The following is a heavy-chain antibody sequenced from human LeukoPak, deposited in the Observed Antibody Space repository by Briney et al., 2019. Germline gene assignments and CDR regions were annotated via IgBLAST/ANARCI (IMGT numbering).Heavy chain of an antibody. Sequence: SQTLSLTCAISGYSVSSSSATWNWMRQSPSRGLEWLGRTYYRSKWKNDYAVSVKSRITFNPDTSKNQFSLQLNSVTPEDTAVYYCVRGRDTAMGSWGQGTLVTVSS. V-gene: IGHV6-1*01. J-gene: IGHJ4*02. CDR1: GYSVSSSSAT. D-gene: IGHD5-18*01. CDR2: TYYRSKWKN. CDR3: VRGRDTAMGS.